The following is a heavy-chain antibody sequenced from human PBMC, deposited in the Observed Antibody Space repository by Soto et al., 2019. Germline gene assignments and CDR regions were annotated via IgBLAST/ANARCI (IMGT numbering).Heavy chain of an antibody. CDR2: IDPSDSYT. Sequence: GESLKISCKGSGYSFTSYWISWVRQMPGKGLEWMGRIDPSDSYTNYSPSFQGHVTISADKSISTAYLQWSSLKASDTAMYYCASGTAMGYYYYGMDVWGQRTTVTVSS. D-gene: IGHD5-18*01. CDR1: GYSFTSYW. V-gene: IGHV5-10-1*01. J-gene: IGHJ6*02. CDR3: ASGTAMGYYYYGMDV.